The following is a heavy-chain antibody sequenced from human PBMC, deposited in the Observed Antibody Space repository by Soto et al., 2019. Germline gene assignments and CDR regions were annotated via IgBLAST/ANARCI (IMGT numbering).Heavy chain of an antibody. V-gene: IGHV4-39*07. Sequence: PSETLSLTCTVSGGSISSSSYYWGWIRQPPGKGLEWIGSIYYSGSTYYNPSLKSRVTISVDTSKNQFSLKLSSVTAADTAVYYCASGPPVTIFGVVIIPNYYYYYMDVWGKGTRVTVSS. CDR3: ASGPPVTIFGVVIIPNYYYYYMDV. J-gene: IGHJ6*03. D-gene: IGHD3-3*01. CDR2: IYYSGST. CDR1: GGSISSSSYY.